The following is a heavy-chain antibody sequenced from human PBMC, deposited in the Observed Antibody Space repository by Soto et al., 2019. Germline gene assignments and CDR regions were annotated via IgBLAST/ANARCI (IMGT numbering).Heavy chain of an antibody. CDR1: EFIFSTYW. J-gene: IGHJ6*02. V-gene: IGHV3-7*03. CDR3: ARSLYTSAPNYYGMDV. D-gene: IGHD2-2*02. CDR2: IRPDGSDK. Sequence: AGGSLRLSCAASEFIFSTYWMTWVRQAPGKGLEWVANIRPDGSDKYYVDSVRGRFTLSRDNAKNSLYLQMNSLGAEDSAVYYCARSLYTSAPNYYGMDVWGQGTTVTVSS.